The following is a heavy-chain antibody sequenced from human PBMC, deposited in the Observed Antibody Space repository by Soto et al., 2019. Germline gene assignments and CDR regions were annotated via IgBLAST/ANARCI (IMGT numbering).Heavy chain of an antibody. CDR2: IIPIFGTA. V-gene: IGHV1-69*13. D-gene: IGHD3-22*01. CDR3: SLGSSGYFLDFDY. Sequence: VNVSCKACVGTFRSYVISGVRQAPGQGLEWMGGIIPIFGTANYAQKFQGRVTITADESTSTAYMELSSLRSEDTAVYYCSLGSSGYFLDFDYWGQGSLVTVSS. CDR1: VGTFRSYV. J-gene: IGHJ4*02.